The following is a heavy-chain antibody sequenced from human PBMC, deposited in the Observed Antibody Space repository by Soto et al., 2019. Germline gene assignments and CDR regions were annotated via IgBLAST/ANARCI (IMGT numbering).Heavy chain of an antibody. D-gene: IGHD3-22*01. J-gene: IGHJ4*02. CDR2: ISSSGDIT. CDR1: DFMFSNYA. CDR3: AKVHGTSDTTGFYHGDY. Sequence: PGGSLRLSCVASDFMFSNYAMSWVRQAPGKGLEWVSVISSSGDITYYGDSVKGRFTISRDNSKNTLCLQMNRLRAEDTAIYYCAKVHGTSDTTGFYHGDYWGQGTRVTVSS. V-gene: IGHV3-23*01.